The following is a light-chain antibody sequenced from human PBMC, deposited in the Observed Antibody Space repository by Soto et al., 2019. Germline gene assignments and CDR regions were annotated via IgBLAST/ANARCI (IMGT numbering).Light chain of an antibody. CDR2: AVS. J-gene: IGKJ3*01. V-gene: IGKV3-11*01. CDR3: QQRDARAVP. CDR1: QSVSSH. Sequence: EIVLTQSPATLSLSPGERATLSCRASQSVSSHLSGYQQNPGQPPRLLIYAVSDRATGIPARFSGSGSGTDVALTISGLEPEDFAVYYCQQRDARAVPFGPGTKVDIK.